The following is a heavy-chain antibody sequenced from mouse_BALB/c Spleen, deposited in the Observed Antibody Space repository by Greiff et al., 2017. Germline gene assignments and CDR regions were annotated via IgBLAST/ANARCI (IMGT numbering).Heavy chain of an antibody. V-gene: IGHV5-12-2*01. CDR1: GFTFSSYT. CDR2: ISNGGGST. D-gene: IGHD6-1*01. CDR3: ARQKDLYYFDY. J-gene: IGHJ2*01. Sequence: EVHLVESGGGLVQPGGSLKLSCAASGFTFSSYTMSWVRQTPEKRLEWVAYISNGGGSTYYPDTVKGRFTISRDNAKNTLYLQMSSLKSEDTAMYYCARQKDLYYFDYWGQGTTRTVSS.